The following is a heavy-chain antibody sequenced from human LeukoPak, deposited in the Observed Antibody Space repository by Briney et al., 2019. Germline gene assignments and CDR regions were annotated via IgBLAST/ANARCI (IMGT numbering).Heavy chain of an antibody. V-gene: IGHV1-18*01. CDR2: ISAYNGNT. CDR1: GYTFTRYG. Sequence: GAPVKASCKASGYTFTRYGISWVRQAPGQGLEWMGWISAYNGNTNYAQKLQGRVTMTTDTSTSTAYMELRSLRSDDTAVYYCARDTVRGVIGGNWFDPWGQGTLVTVSS. J-gene: IGHJ5*02. D-gene: IGHD3-10*01. CDR3: ARDTVRGVIGGNWFDP.